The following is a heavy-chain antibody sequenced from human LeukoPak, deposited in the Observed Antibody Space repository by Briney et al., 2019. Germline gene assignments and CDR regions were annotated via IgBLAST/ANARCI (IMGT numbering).Heavy chain of an antibody. V-gene: IGHV5-51*01. Sequence: GESLKISCKGSGYSFTSYWIGWGRQMPGKGLEWMGIIYPGDSETRYSPSFQGQVTISADKSISTAYLQWSSLKASDTAMYYCARQVAAVSIWFDPWGQGTLVTVSS. CDR3: ARQVAAVSIWFDP. D-gene: IGHD6-13*01. CDR1: GYSFTSYW. J-gene: IGHJ5*02. CDR2: IYPGDSET.